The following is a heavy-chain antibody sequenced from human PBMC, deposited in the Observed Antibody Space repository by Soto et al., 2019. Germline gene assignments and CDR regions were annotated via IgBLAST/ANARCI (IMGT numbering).Heavy chain of an antibody. Sequence: GGSLRLSCAASGFTFSSYAMSCVRQAPGKGLEWVSAISGSGGITYYADSVNGRFTISIDNSKNTLYLQMNSLRAEDTAVYYCAKVRSPEQDIVVVPAAPRTYFDDWGQGTLVTVPS. D-gene: IGHD2-2*01. V-gene: IGHV3-23*01. CDR2: ISGSGGIT. J-gene: IGHJ4*02. CDR3: AKVRSPEQDIVVVPAAPRTYFDD. CDR1: GFTFSSYA.